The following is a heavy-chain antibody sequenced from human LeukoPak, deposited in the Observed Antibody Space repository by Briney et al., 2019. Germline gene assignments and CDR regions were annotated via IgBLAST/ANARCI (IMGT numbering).Heavy chain of an antibody. CDR1: GGSVSSGSYY. D-gene: IGHD6-13*01. CDR2: IYYSGST. V-gene: IGHV4-61*01. J-gene: IGHJ4*02. Sequence: SETLSLTCTVSGGSVSSGSYYWSWIRQPPGKGLEWIGYIYYSGSTNYNPSLKSRATISVDTSKNQFSLKLRSVTAADTAVYYCALYSSSWYFDYWGQGTLVTVSS. CDR3: ALYSSSWYFDY.